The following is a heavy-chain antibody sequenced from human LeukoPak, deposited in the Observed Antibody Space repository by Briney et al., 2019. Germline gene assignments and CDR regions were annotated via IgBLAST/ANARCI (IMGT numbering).Heavy chain of an antibody. V-gene: IGHV4-39*01. Sequence: SETLSLTCTVSGASINASRYYGGWIRQPPGKGLEWIGTMYYSGSIYYNPSLRSRVTISLDASKNQFSLKLSSVAATDTAVYYCARLRDDNSGWYYFDYWGQGTLVTVSS. D-gene: IGHD6-19*01. CDR3: ARLRDDNSGWYYFDY. J-gene: IGHJ4*02. CDR1: GASINASRYY. CDR2: MYYSGSI.